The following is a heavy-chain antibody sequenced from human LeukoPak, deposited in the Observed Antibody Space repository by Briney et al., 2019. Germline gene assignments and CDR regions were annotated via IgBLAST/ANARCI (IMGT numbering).Heavy chain of an antibody. D-gene: IGHD3/OR15-3a*01. V-gene: IGHV4-59*08. CDR3: ARQTGSGLFILP. J-gene: IGHJ4*02. CDR2: IYYSGST. CDR1: GGSISSYY. Sequence: AETLSLTCTVSGGSISSYYWSWIRQPPGKGLEWIGYIYYSGSTNYNPSLKSQVSISIDTSKNQFSLRLTSVTAADTAVYYCARQTGSGLFILPGGQGTLVTVSS.